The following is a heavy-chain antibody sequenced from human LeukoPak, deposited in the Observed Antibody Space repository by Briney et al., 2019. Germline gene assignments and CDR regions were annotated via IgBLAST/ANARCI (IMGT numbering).Heavy chain of an antibody. D-gene: IGHD5-18*01. CDR3: ARLLERGYSYGQGSYAFDI. J-gene: IGHJ3*02. CDR2: IYPGDSDT. Sequence: SGESLRISCKGSGYSFTSYWIGWVRQMPGKGLEWMGIIYPGDSDTRYSPSFQGQVTISADKSISTAYLQWSSLKASDTAMYYCARLLERGYSYGQGSYAFDIWGQGTMVTVSS. CDR1: GYSFTSYW. V-gene: IGHV5-51*01.